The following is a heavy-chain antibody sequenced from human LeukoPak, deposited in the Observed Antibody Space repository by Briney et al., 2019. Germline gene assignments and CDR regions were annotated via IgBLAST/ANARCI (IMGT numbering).Heavy chain of an antibody. Sequence: GATVNVSCKASGYTFTSYGISGVRQAPGKGLEGVGWISAYYGNTNYAQKLQGRVTTPTDTSTSTAYMELRSLRSDDTAVYYCAKDLSYYYDSSGYFDYWGQGTLVTVSS. V-gene: IGHV1-18*01. J-gene: IGHJ4*02. D-gene: IGHD3-22*01. CDR1: GYTFTSYG. CDR3: AKDLSYYYDSSGYFDY. CDR2: ISAYYGNT.